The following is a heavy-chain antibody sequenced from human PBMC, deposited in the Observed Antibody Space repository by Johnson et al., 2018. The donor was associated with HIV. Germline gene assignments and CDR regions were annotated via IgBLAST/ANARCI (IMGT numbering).Heavy chain of an antibody. Sequence: QVQLVESGGGVVRPGGSLRLSCAASGFTFDDYDMSWIRQAPGKGLEWVSYISSSGSTIYYADSVKGRFTISRDYANNSLFLQMNSLKIEYTAVYYCSTGYIVVVAGAMLLPLHDAFDIWGQGTIVTVSS. CDR2: ISSSGSTI. CDR3: STGYIVVVAGAMLLPLHDAFDI. J-gene: IGHJ3*02. V-gene: IGHV3-11*01. CDR1: GFTFDDYD. D-gene: IGHD2-21*01.